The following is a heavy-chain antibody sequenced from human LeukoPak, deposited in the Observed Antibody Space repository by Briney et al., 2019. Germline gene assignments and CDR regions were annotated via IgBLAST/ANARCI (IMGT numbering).Heavy chain of an antibody. Sequence: GGSLRLSCAASGLTFSSYAMNWVRQAPGKGLEWVSATSPSDSTYYADSVRGRFTISRDNSKNTLYLQMNSLRVEDTAVFYCVKGVTSGSYFKAFDYWGQGTLVTVSS. CDR3: VKGVTSGSYFKAFDY. J-gene: IGHJ4*02. CDR2: TSPSDST. CDR1: GLTFSSYA. D-gene: IGHD3-10*01. V-gene: IGHV3-23*01.